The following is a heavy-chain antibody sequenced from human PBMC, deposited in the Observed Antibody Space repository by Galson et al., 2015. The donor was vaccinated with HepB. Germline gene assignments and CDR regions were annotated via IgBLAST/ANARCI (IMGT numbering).Heavy chain of an antibody. J-gene: IGHJ6*02. CDR1: GFSLSTSGMC. V-gene: IGHV2-70*11. CDR2: IDWDDDK. D-gene: IGHD3-22*01. CDR3: ARIRAYYYDSSGYPNTPLYYYYGMDV. Sequence: PALVKPTQTLTLTCTFSGFSLSTSGMCVSWIRQPPGKALEWLARIDWDDDKYYSTSLKTRLTISKDTSKNQVVLTMTNMDPVDTATYYCARIRAYYYDSSGYPNTPLYYYYGMDVWGQGTMVTVSS.